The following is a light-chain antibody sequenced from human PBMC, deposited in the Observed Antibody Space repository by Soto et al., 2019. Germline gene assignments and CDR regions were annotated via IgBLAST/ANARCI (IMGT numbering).Light chain of an antibody. V-gene: IGKV3-15*01. CDR3: QQYNNWPPWT. CDR1: QSISSN. CDR2: RAS. Sequence: EIVMTQSPATLSVSPGERAILSCRASQSISSNLAWYQHKPGQAPRVLIYRASTRATGIPPRFSGSGSGTEFTLTISNLQSEDFAVYYCQQYNNWPPWTFGQGTKVEIK. J-gene: IGKJ1*01.